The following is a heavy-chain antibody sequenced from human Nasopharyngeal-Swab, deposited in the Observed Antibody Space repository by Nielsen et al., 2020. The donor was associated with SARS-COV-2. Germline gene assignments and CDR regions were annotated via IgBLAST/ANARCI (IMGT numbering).Heavy chain of an antibody. CDR3: ARARRTDIVVVPAAPRGYYMDV. V-gene: IGHV6-1*01. J-gene: IGHJ6*03. CDR2: TYYRSKWYN. Sequence: SQTLSPTCAISGDSVSSNSAAWNWIRQSPSRGLEWLGRTYYRSKWYNDYAVSVKSRITINPDTSKNQFSLQLNSVTPEDTAVYYCARARRTDIVVVPAAPRGYYMDVWGKGTTVTVSS. D-gene: IGHD2-2*01. CDR1: GDSVSSNSAA.